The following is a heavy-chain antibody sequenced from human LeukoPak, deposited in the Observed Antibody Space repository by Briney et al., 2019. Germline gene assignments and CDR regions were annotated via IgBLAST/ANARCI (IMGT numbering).Heavy chain of an antibody. Sequence: SETLSLTCAVYGRSFSGYYWTWIRQSPGKGREWIGEINHSGITNYNPSLKSRVTISVDTSKNQFSLKLSSVTAADTAVYYCARERGPFRPFDYWGQGTLVTVSS. CDR2: INHSGIT. CDR1: GRSFSGYY. J-gene: IGHJ4*02. V-gene: IGHV4-34*01. D-gene: IGHD2/OR15-2a*01. CDR3: ARERGPFRPFDY.